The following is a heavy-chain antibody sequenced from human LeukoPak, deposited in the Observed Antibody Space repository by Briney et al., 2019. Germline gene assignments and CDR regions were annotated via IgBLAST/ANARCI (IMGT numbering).Heavy chain of an antibody. CDR2: IYYSGST. CDR3: ARVHPLVYYFDY. J-gene: IGHJ4*02. CDR1: GGSISIYY. D-gene: IGHD1-26*01. Sequence: SETLSLTCTVSGGSISIYYWSWIRQPPGKGLEWIGYIYYSGSTNYNPSLKSRVTISVDTSKNQFSLKLSSVTAADTAVYYCARVHPLVYYFDYWGQGTLVTVSS. V-gene: IGHV4-59*01.